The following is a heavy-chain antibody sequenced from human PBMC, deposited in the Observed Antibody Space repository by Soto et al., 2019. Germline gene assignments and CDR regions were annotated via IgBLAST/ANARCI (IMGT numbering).Heavy chain of an antibody. CDR3: AKCDCGGDWGVYHYDH. CDR2: VSGGGENT. D-gene: IGHD2-21*02. CDR1: GFTFNNWA. V-gene: IGHV3-23*04. J-gene: IGHJ5*02. Sequence: VLFVESGGGLVQPGGSLRLSCAASGFTFNNWAMSWVRQAPGKGLEWVSGVSGGGENTFYADSVKGRFTVSRDNSRNMVYLQMNSLRVEDTALYYCAKCDCGGDWGVYHYDHWGRGTQVTVSS.